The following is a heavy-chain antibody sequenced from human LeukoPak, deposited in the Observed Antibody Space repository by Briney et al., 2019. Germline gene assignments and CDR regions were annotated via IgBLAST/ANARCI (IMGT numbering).Heavy chain of an antibody. CDR3: ARGLDGYSYANDAFDI. Sequence: GGSLRLSCAASGFTFSSYAMHWVRQAPGKGLEWVAVISYDGSNKYYADSVKGRFTISRDNSKNTLYLQMNSLRAEDTAVYYCARGLDGYSYANDAFDIWGQGTMVTVSS. CDR1: GFTFSSYA. V-gene: IGHV3-30*04. J-gene: IGHJ3*02. D-gene: IGHD5-18*01. CDR2: ISYDGSNK.